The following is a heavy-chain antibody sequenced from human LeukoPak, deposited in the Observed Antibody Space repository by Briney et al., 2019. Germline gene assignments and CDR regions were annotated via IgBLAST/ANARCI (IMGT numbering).Heavy chain of an antibody. D-gene: IGHD3-16*02. CDR1: GFTFSSYA. J-gene: IGHJ4*02. Sequence: GGSLRLSCAASGFTFSSYAMSWVRQAPGKGLEWVSAISGSGGSTYYADSVKGRFTISRDNSKNTLYLQMNSLRAEDTAVYYCARPSSYYDYVWGSYLAHWGQGTLVTVSS. V-gene: IGHV3-23*01. CDR2: ISGSGGST. CDR3: ARPSSYYDYVWGSYLAH.